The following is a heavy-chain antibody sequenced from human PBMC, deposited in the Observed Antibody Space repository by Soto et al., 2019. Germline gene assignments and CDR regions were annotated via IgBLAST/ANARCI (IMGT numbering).Heavy chain of an antibody. J-gene: IGHJ3*02. CDR3: ASPTLGAFDI. CDR1: GGSISSSNYY. CDR2: IYYSGST. Sequence: SETLSLTCTVSGGSISSSNYYWGWIRQPPGKGLERIGSIYYSGSTSYNSSLKSRVTISVDTSKNQFSLRLSSVTAADTAVYYCASPTLGAFDIWGQGTMVTVSS. D-gene: IGHD3-16*01. V-gene: IGHV4-39*01.